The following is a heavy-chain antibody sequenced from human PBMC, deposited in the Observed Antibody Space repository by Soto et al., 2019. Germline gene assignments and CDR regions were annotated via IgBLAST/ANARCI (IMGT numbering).Heavy chain of an antibody. J-gene: IGHJ3*02. D-gene: IGHD3-22*01. CDR2: ISAYNGNT. Sequence: QVQLVQSGGEVKKPGASVKVSCKASGYTFTTYGISWVRQAPGQGLEWMGWISAYNGNTSYAQQLQGSVTMTTDTPTSTPDMELRSLSSDDRAVYYCARVVFRLFAFDIWGQGKMVTVSS. CDR1: GYTFTTYG. CDR3: ARVVFRLFAFDI. V-gene: IGHV1-18*01.